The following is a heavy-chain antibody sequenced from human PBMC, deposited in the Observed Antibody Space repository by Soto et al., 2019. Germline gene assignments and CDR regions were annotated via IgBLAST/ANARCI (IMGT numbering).Heavy chain of an antibody. Sequence: VASVKVSCKASGYTFTSYDINWVRQATGQGLEWMGWMNPNSGNTGYAQKFQGRVTMTRNTSISTAYMELSSLRSEDTAVYYCARGPYYDFWSGYYGAPDFYYYYYMDVWGKGTTVTVSS. CDR3: ARGPYYDFWSGYYGAPDFYYYYYMDV. CDR2: MNPNSGNT. D-gene: IGHD3-3*01. V-gene: IGHV1-8*01. CDR1: GYTFTSYD. J-gene: IGHJ6*03.